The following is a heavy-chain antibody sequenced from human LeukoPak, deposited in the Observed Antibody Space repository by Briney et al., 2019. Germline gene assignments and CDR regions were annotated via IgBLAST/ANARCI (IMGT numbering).Heavy chain of an antibody. V-gene: IGHV3-21*06. CDR3: ARGLGYCSSSKCSPGYYMDD. CDR1: GSTFSSYG. J-gene: IGHJ6*03. Sequence: GGSLRLSCAASGSTFSSYGMNWVRQTPGKGLEWVSRISSSGTYTDYADSVKGRFTISRDNARSSLYLQMNSLRVEDTALYYCARGLGYCSSSKCSPGYYMDDWGKGTTVTVFS. D-gene: IGHD2-2*01. CDR2: ISSSGTYT.